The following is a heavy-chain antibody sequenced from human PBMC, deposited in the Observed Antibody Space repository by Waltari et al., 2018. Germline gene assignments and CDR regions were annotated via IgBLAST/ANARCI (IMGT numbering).Heavy chain of an antibody. V-gene: IGHV3-30-3*02. CDR3: AKERGDTAIANDLGFDY. Sequence: GFTFSSYAMHWVSQAPGKGLEWVAVISYDGSNKYYADSVKGRFTISRDNSKNTLYLQMNSLRAEDTAVYYCAKERGDTAIANDLGFDYWGQGTLVTVSS. CDR1: GFTFSSYA. CDR2: ISYDGSNK. D-gene: IGHD5-18*01. J-gene: IGHJ4*02.